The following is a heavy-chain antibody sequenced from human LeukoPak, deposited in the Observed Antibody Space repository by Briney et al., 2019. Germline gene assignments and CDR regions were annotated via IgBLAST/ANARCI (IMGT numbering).Heavy chain of an antibody. CDR2: ISGSGGST. V-gene: IGHV3-23*01. J-gene: IGHJ4*02. CDR1: GFTFSSSA. CDR3: AKDRTLRGSRTQFFDY. Sequence: GGSLRLSCAASGFTFSSSAMSWVRQAPGKGLEWVSAISGSGGSTYYADSVKGRFTISRDNSKNTLYLQMNSLRAEDTAVYYCAKDRTLRGSRTQFFDYWGQGTLVTVSS. D-gene: IGHD6-13*01.